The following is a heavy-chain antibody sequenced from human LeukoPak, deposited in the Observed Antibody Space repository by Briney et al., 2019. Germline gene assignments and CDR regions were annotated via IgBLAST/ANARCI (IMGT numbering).Heavy chain of an antibody. CDR1: GFTFSSYS. Sequence: GGSLRLSCAASGFTFSSYSMNWVRQAPGKGLEWVSYISSSSTIYYADSVKGRFTISRDNAKNSLYLQMNSLRDEDTAVYYCARGSWVSPFDYWGQGALVTVSS. CDR2: ISSSSTI. V-gene: IGHV3-48*02. D-gene: IGHD3-10*01. J-gene: IGHJ4*02. CDR3: ARGSWVSPFDY.